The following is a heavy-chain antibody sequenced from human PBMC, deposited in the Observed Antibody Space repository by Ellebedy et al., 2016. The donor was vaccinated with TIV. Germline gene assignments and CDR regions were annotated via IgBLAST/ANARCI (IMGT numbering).Heavy chain of an antibody. D-gene: IGHD1-26*01. V-gene: IGHV3-23*01. J-gene: IGHJ5*02. CDR3: AKVTPPLLGATES. CDR1: EFTFSTHA. CDR2: IGASGTTI. Sequence: GESLKISCAASEFTFSTHAMSWVRQAPRKGLEWVSSIGASGTTIYYADSVKGRFIISRDNSKNTLYLQMNSLRADDTAVYYCAKVTPPLLGATESWGQGTLVTVSS.